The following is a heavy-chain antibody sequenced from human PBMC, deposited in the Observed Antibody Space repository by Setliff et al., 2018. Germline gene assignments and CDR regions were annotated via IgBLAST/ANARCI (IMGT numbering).Heavy chain of an antibody. CDR3: ARDVRVASSSWFKSAFDI. J-gene: IGHJ3*02. V-gene: IGHV4-39*07. CDR2: IYYIGST. Sequence: SETLSLTCTVSGGSISSSSYYWGWIRQPPGKGLEWSGSIYYIGSTYYNPSLKSRVTISVDTSKNQFSLKLSSVTAADTAVYYCARDVRVASSSWFKSAFDIWGQGTMVTVSS. CDR1: GGSISSSSYY. D-gene: IGHD6-13*01.